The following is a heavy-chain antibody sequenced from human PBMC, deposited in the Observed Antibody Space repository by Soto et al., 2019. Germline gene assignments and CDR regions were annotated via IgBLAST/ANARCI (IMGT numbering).Heavy chain of an antibody. Sequence: SETLSLTCTVSGGSISSYYWSWIRQPPGKGLEWIGYIYYSGSTNYNPSLKSQVTISVDTSKNQFSLKLSSVTAADTAVYYSARDFYGDSAYYYMDVWGKGTTVTVSS. CDR1: GGSISSYY. D-gene: IGHD4-17*01. CDR3: ARDFYGDSAYYYMDV. V-gene: IGHV4-59*01. J-gene: IGHJ6*03. CDR2: IYYSGST.